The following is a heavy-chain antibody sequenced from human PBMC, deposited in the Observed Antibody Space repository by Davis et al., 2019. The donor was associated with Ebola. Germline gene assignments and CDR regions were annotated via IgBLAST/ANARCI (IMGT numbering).Heavy chain of an antibody. CDR1: GGSVSSGSYY. V-gene: IGHV4-61*01. Sequence: SETLSLTCTVSGGSVSSGSYYWSWIRQPPGKGLEWIGYIYYSGSTDYNPSLRGRVTISLDMSKNQFSLGLKSVTAADTAVYYCAREVYGDFDYWGQGTLVTVSS. CDR3: AREVYGDFDY. J-gene: IGHJ4*02. CDR2: IYYSGST. D-gene: IGHD4-17*01.